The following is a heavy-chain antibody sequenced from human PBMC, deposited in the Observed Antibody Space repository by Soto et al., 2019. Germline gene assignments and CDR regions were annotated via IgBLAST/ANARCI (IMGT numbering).Heavy chain of an antibody. J-gene: IGHJ4*02. CDR3: ARGGYWRFDY. D-gene: IGHD3-22*01. CDR2: IYHNGKS. CDR1: GGSFSNYA. V-gene: IGHV4-34*01. Sequence: QVQIQQWGGGLLKPSETLSLSCTVYGGSFSNYAWSWIRQPPGRGLEWIGEIYHNGKSDYNPSLKSRVTIAVDTSKNQSSLKLSSVIAADTAVYFCARGGYWRFDYWGQGALVTVSS.